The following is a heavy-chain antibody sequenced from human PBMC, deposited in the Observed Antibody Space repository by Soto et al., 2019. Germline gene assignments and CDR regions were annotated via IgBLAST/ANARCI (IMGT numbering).Heavy chain of an antibody. CDR2: IRSKGYGGTT. CDR3: TRDGPGSRGGRWYSA. Sequence: SLRLCLPASGFTFGDYMMSWVRQAPGKGREWVGFIRSKGYGGTTEYAASVQVRFTISGDDSKSIAYLQMNRLKTEDTAVYYCTRDGPGSRGGRWYSAWGQR. J-gene: IGHJ5*02. D-gene: IGHD2-15*01. CDR1: GFTFGDYM. V-gene: IGHV3-49*04.